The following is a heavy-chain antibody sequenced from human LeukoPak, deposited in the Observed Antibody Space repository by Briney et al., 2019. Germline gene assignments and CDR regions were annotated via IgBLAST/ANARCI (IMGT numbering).Heavy chain of an antibody. J-gene: IGHJ6*02. D-gene: IGHD3-10*01. CDR2: ISYDGSSK. CDR3: ASLLLLQNSYLIPWYSDYYGMDV. CDR1: GFTFSSYA. Sequence: GGSLRLSCAASGFTFSSYAMHWVRQAPGKGLEWVAVISYDGSSKYYADSVKGRFTISRDNSKNTLYLQMNSLRAEDTAVYYCASLLLLQNSYLIPWYSDYYGMDVWGQGTTVTVSS. V-gene: IGHV3-30-3*01.